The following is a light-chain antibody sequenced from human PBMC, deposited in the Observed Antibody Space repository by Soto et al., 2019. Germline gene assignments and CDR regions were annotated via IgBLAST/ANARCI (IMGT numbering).Light chain of an antibody. Sequence: DIVMTQSPLFLSVTPGEPASISCRSSQSLLHDNGFNFLNWYLQKPGQSPQLLIFLGSSRASGVPDRFSGSASGRDFTLLISRVEAEDVGVFYCMQALETPLTFGGGTKVEIK. CDR1: QSLLHDNGFNF. CDR3: MQALETPLT. CDR2: LGS. V-gene: IGKV2-28*01. J-gene: IGKJ4*01.